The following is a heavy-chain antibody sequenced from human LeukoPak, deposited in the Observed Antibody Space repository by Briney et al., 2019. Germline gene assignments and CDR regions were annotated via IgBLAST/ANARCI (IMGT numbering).Heavy chain of an antibody. CDR1: GGSISSYY. V-gene: IGHV4-4*07. D-gene: IGHD1-26*01. CDR3: ARVPPFVGATGYYYMDV. J-gene: IGHJ6*03. Sequence: SETLSLTCTVSGGSISSYYWSWIRQPAGKGLEWIGRIYTSGSTNYNPSLKSRVTMSVDTSKNQFSLKLSSVTAADTAVYYCARVPPFVGATGYYYMDVWGKGTTVTVSS. CDR2: IYTSGST.